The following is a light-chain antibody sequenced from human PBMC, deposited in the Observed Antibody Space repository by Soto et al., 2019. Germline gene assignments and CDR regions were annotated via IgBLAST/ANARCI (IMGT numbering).Light chain of an antibody. CDR3: QQYETSLPWT. J-gene: IGKJ1*01. CDR2: GVS. V-gene: IGKV3-20*01. CDR1: QSVSSTY. Sequence: EIVLTQSPGTLSLFPGERATLSCRASQSVSSTYLAWYQQKPGQAPRLLIYGVSSRATGIPGRFSGSGSGTDFTLTISRLEPEDFAVYYCQQYETSLPWTFGQGTKV.